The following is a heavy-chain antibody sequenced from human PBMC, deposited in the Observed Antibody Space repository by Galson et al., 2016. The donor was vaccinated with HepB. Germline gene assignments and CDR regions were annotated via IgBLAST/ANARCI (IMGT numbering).Heavy chain of an antibody. CDR1: GYSFTNYG. D-gene: IGHD1-7*01. CDR2: ISTYNGNT. Sequence: SVKVSCKASGYSFTNYGISWVRRAPGQGLEWMGWISTYNGNTNYAQKLQGRVTMTTDTSTSTAYMELRSLRSDDTAVYYCARERGNCHYFDYWGQGTLVTVSS. V-gene: IGHV1-18*01. CDR3: ARERGNCHYFDY. J-gene: IGHJ4*02.